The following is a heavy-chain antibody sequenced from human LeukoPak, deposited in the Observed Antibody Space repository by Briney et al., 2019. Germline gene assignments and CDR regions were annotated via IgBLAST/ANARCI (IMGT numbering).Heavy chain of an antibody. Sequence: GASVKVSCKPFGYRFTENALHWVRQAPGQRLEWMGWIRTDNGNTKYSQRFQGRVTLTRDTSASTVYVELNSLRSEDTAVYYCGRGGSSGVDYWGQGTLVTVSS. CDR3: GRGGSSGVDY. CDR1: GYRFTENA. V-gene: IGHV1-3*04. J-gene: IGHJ4*02. D-gene: IGHD2-15*01. CDR2: IRTDNGNT.